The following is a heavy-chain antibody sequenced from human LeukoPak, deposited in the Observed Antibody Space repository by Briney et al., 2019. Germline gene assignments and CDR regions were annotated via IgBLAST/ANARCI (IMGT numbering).Heavy chain of an antibody. V-gene: IGHV3-30-3*01. CDR1: GFTFSSYA. D-gene: IGHD3-22*01. CDR2: ISYDGSNK. Sequence: GGSLRLSCAASGFTFSSYAMHWVRQAPGKGLEWVAVISYDGSNKYYADSVKGRFTISRDNSKNTLYLQMNSLRAEDTAVYYCARERGYFDYWGQGTLVTVPS. J-gene: IGHJ4*02. CDR3: ARERGYFDY.